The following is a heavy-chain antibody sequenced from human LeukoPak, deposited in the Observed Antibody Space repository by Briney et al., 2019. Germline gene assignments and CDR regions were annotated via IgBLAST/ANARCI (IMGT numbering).Heavy chain of an antibody. CDR1: GFTFSSYA. V-gene: IGHV3-23*01. Sequence: GGSLRLSCAASGFTFSSYAMSWARQAPGKGLEWVSAISGSGGSTYYADSVKGRFTISRDNSKNTLYLQMNSLRAEDTAVYYCAKHRGSGYDTYMDVWGKGTTVTVSS. J-gene: IGHJ6*03. CDR3: AKHRGSGYDTYMDV. D-gene: IGHD5-12*01. CDR2: ISGSGGST.